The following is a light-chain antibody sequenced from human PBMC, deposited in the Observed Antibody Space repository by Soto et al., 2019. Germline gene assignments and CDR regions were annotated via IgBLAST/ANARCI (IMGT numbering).Light chain of an antibody. CDR1: QTTCSW. Sequence: DIHMTQSPSTLSGSLGDRLPTACQPSQTTCSWLAWNQQDPGKAPKLLIYKASSLNSGATSRSSVSGSGTGFALTISSLQPDDFATYYCQHYNSYSEAFGQGTKVDIK. CDR3: QHYNSYSEA. CDR2: KAS. V-gene: IGKV1-5*03. J-gene: IGKJ1*01.